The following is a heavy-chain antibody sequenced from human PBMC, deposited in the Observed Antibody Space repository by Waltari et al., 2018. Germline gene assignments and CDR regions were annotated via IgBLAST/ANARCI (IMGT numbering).Heavy chain of an antibody. V-gene: IGHV4-39*07. CDR3: ARDPLGYFDY. Sequence: QLQLQESGPGLVKPSETLSLTCTVSGGSISSSSYYWGWIRQPPGKGLEWIGSIYYSGSIYYNPSLKSRVTISVDTSKNQFSLKLSSVTAADTAVYYCARDPLGYFDYWGQGTLVTVSS. D-gene: IGHD7-27*01. CDR2: IYYSGSI. J-gene: IGHJ4*02. CDR1: GGSISSSSYY.